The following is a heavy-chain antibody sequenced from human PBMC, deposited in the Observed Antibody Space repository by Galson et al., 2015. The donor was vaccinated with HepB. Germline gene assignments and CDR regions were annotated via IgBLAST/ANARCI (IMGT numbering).Heavy chain of an antibody. CDR1: GYMFTGYY. Sequence: SVKVSCKASGYMFTGYYIHWVRQRPGQGLEWMAWINPNSGGADYAQKFQGRVTLTRDTSINTAYMELSRLRSDDTAVYFCARDPRRGATTDEYIGPWFDPWGQGTLVTVSS. CDR2: INPNSGGA. J-gene: IGHJ5*02. D-gene: IGHD1-26*01. CDR3: ARDPRRGATTDEYIGPWFDP. V-gene: IGHV1-2*02.